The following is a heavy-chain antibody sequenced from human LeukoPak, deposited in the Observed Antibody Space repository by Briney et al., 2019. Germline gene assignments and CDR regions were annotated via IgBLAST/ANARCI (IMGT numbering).Heavy chain of an antibody. J-gene: IGHJ4*02. V-gene: IGHV3-73*01. Sequence: GGSLRLSCAASGFTFSGSAMHWVRQASGKGLEWVGRIRSKANSYATAYAASVKGRFTISRDDSKNTAYLQMNSLKTEDTAVYYCTTAATLSDYWGQGTLVTVSS. CDR2: IRSKANSYAT. CDR3: TTAATLSDY. D-gene: IGHD2-15*01. CDR1: GFTFSGSA.